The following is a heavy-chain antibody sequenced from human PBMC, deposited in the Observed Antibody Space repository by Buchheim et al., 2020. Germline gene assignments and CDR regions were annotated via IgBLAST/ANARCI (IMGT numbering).Heavy chain of an antibody. Sequence: QVQLVQSGAEVKKPGASVKVSCKASGYTFTGYYMHWVRQAPGQRLGWMGRINPNNGGTNYAQKFQGRVTMTRDTSISTAYMELSRLRSDDTAVYYCARVSLVYYYYGMDVWGQGTT. J-gene: IGHJ6*02. CDR2: INPNNGGT. CDR1: GYTFTGYY. CDR3: ARVSLVYYYYGMDV. V-gene: IGHV1-2*06.